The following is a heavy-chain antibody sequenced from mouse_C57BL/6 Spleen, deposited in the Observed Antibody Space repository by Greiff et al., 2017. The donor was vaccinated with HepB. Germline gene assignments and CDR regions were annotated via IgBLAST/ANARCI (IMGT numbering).Heavy chain of an antibody. J-gene: IGHJ2*01. CDR1: GYTFTGYW. CDR2: ILPGSGST. Sequence: VQLQQSGAELMKPGASVKLSCKATGYTFTGYWIEWVKQRPGHGLEWIGEILPGSGSTNYNEKFKGKATFTADTSSNTADMQLSSLTTEDSAIYYCARSGHYCGSSNYFDYWGQGTTLTVSS. D-gene: IGHD1-1*01. V-gene: IGHV1-9*01. CDR3: ARSGHYCGSSNYFDY.